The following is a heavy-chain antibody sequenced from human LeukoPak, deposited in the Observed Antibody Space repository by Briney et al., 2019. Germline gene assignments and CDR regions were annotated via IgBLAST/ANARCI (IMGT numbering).Heavy chain of an antibody. CDR3: AGDEQQLDPFDY. D-gene: IGHD6-6*01. CDR1: GFTFRSYS. Sequence: GGSLRLSCAASGFTFRSYSMNWVRQAPGKGLEWVSSISSSSSYIYYADSVKGRFTISRYNAKNSLYLQMNSLRAEDTAVYYCAGDEQQLDPFDYWGQGTLVTVSS. J-gene: IGHJ4*02. CDR2: ISSSSSYI. V-gene: IGHV3-21*01.